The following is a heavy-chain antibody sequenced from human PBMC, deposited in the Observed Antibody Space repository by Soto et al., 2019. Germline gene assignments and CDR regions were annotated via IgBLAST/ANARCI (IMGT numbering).Heavy chain of an antibody. V-gene: IGHV4-34*01. J-gene: IGHJ4*02. CDR1: GGSFSAYY. Sequence: SETLSLTCAVYGGSFSAYYWSWIRQPPGKGLEWIGEINHSGSTNYNPSLKSRVTISVDTSKNQFSLKLSSVTAADTAVYYCARGQNSHLLDCWGQGTLVTVSS. D-gene: IGHD2-21*01. CDR2: INHSGST. CDR3: ARGQNSHLLDC.